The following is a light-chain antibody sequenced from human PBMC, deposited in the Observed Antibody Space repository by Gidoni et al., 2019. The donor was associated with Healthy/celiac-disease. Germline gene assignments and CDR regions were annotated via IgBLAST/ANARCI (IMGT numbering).Light chain of an antibody. Sequence: DIQMTQSPSTLSASVGDRVTITCRASQSITIWLAWYQQKPGKAPKLLIYDASSLESGVPSRFSGSGSGTEFTLTISSLQPDDFATYYCQQYNSYRWTFGQGTKVEIK. J-gene: IGKJ1*01. CDR3: QQYNSYRWT. CDR2: DAS. CDR1: QSITIW. V-gene: IGKV1-5*01.